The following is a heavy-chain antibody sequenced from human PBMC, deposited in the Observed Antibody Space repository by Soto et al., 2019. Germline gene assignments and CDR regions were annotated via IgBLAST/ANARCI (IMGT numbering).Heavy chain of an antibody. V-gene: IGHV4-34*01. J-gene: IGHJ1*01. CDR3: ARGLEYFQH. CDR1: GGSFSAYY. Sequence: SETLSLTCTFYGGSFSAYYWSWIRQPPGKGLEWIGEINDSGTSNYNPSLKSRVAILLDTSKNQFSLKLNSVTAADTAVYYCARGLEYFQHWGQGTLVTVSS. CDR2: INDSGTS.